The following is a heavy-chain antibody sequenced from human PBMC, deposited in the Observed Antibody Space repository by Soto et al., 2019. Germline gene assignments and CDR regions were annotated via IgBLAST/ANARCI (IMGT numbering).Heavy chain of an antibody. CDR3: ARDYHGSGNP. Sequence: EVQLVESGGGLVQPGGSLRLSCAASGFSLSDYWIHWVRQAPGKGLVWLSRIKGDGSETDYEDSVRGRFTISRDNAKSTVALYLNSLRVADTAVYYCARDYHGSGNPWGEGTPVTVSS. J-gene: IGHJ5*02. D-gene: IGHD3-10*01. V-gene: IGHV3-74*01. CDR1: GFSLSDYW. CDR2: IKGDGSET.